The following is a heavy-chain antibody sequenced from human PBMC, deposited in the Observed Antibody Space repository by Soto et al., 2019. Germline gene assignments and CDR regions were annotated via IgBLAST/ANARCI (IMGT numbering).Heavy chain of an antibody. V-gene: IGHV1-46*02. Sequence: QVQLMQSGAEVMKPGASVKVSCKASGYTFNTYYIHWVRQAPGQGLEWVGIINPYDGTRTYAQNFQGIVTLTRDTSTTTVYMELGSLRSEDTAVYYCARAAAGAAVRYYFDHWGQGSLVTLSS. CDR1: GYTFNTYY. CDR2: INPYDGTR. D-gene: IGHD6-13*01. J-gene: IGHJ4*02. CDR3: ARAAAGAAVRYYFDH.